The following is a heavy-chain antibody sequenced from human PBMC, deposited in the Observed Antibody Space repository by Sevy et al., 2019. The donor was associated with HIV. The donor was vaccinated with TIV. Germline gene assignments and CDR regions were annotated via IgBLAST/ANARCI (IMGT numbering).Heavy chain of an antibody. J-gene: IGHJ3*02. V-gene: IGHV3-23*01. CDR3: AKDGNSGSYGGAFDI. D-gene: IGHD1-26*01. CDR1: GFTFSSYA. Sequence: GWSLRLSCAASGFTFSSYAMSWVRQAPGKGLEWVSAISGSGGSTYYADSVKGRFTISRDNSKNTLYLQMNSLRAEDTAVYYCAKDGNSGSYGGAFDIWGQGTMVTVSS. CDR2: ISGSGGST.